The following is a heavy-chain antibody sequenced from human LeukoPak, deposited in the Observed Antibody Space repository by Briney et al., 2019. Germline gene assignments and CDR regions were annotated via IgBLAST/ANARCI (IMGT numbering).Heavy chain of an antibody. Sequence: PSETLSLTCTVSGGSLSSGGYYWRWLRQHPGTGLEWVGYIYYSGSTYYNPSLKSRVTISVDTSKNQFSLKLSSVTAADTAVYSCARAVKQRFAYSSSVGIDYWGQGTLVTVSS. CDR3: ARAVKQRFAYSSSVGIDY. V-gene: IGHV4-31*03. D-gene: IGHD6-6*01. CDR2: IYYSGST. J-gene: IGHJ4*02. CDR1: GGSLSSGGYY.